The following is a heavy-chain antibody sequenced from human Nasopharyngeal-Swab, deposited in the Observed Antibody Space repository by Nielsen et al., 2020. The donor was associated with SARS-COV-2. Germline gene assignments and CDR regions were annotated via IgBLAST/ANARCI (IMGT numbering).Heavy chain of an antibody. J-gene: IGHJ6*02. Sequence: SQTLSLTCAISGDSVSSNSAAWNWIRQSPSRGLEWLGRTYYRSKWYNDYAVSVKSRITINPDTSKNQFSLQLNSVTPEDTAVYYCARGRWRPNYYYYYGMDVWGQGTTVTVSS. D-gene: IGHD2-15*01. V-gene: IGHV6-1*01. CDR2: TYYRSKWYN. CDR3: ARGRWRPNYYYYYGMDV. CDR1: GDSVSSNSAA.